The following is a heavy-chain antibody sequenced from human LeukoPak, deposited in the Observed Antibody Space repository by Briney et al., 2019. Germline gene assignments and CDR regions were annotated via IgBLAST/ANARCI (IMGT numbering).Heavy chain of an antibody. V-gene: IGHV4-4*07. Sequence: SKTLSLTCTVSGGSISSYYWSWIRQPAGKGLEWIGRIYTSGSTNYNPSLKSRVTMSVDTSKNQFSLKLSSVIAADTAVYYCARNIDVPAANWFDPWGQGTLVTVSS. J-gene: IGHJ5*02. CDR2: IYTSGST. D-gene: IGHD2-2*01. CDR1: GGSISSYY. CDR3: ARNIDVPAANWFDP.